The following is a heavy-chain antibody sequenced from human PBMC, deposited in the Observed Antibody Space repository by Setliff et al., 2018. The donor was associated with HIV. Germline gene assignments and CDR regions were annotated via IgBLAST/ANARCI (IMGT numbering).Heavy chain of an antibody. J-gene: IGHJ4*02. V-gene: IGHV3-21*04. CDR1: EFTFSIYT. CDR3: ARVPFTTGFDY. D-gene: IGHD3-3*01. CDR2: ISSSSSYI. Sequence: PGGSLRLSCAASEFTFSIYTMNWVRQAPGKGLEWVASISSSSSYIYYSDSLKGRFTISRDNSRNTLYLQMSSLRADDTAVFYCARVPFTTGFDYWGQGILVTVSS.